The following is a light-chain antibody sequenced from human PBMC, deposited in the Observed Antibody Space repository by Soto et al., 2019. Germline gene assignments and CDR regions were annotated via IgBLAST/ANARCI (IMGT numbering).Light chain of an antibody. Sequence: QSVLTQPRSVSGSPGQSVTISCTGTSSDVGGYKYVSWYQQKPGKAPKLIIYGVSRWPSGVPNRFSGSKSGSTASLTVSGLQAEDEADYYCSSYAVTNIFVFGNGTKATV. CDR3: SSYAVTNIFV. CDR1: SSDVGGYKY. J-gene: IGLJ1*01. CDR2: GVS. V-gene: IGLV2-11*01.